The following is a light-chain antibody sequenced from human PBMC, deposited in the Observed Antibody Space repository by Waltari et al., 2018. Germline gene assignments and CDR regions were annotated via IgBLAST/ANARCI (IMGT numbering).Light chain of an antibody. CDR3: HHSSSIPHT. V-gene: IGKV4-1*01. J-gene: IGKJ2*01. CDR1: QSVLYSSNNKNY. CDR2: WAS. Sequence: DIVMTQSPDSLSVSPGERVTITCKSSQSVLYSSNNKNYLPWYQQKPGQPPKLLIYWASPPESGVPERFSGSGSGTDFTLTIGSLEAEDVAVYYCHHSSSIPHTFGHGTKLEIK.